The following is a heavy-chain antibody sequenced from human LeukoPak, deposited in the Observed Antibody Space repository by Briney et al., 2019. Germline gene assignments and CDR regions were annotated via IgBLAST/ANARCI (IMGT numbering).Heavy chain of an antibody. Sequence: GGSLRLSCAASGFTFSSYAMSWVRQAPGKGLEWVSAISGSGGSTYYADSVKGRFTISRDNSKNTLYLQMNSLRAEDTAVYYCAKDLRCSTSCYISGPSVDYWGQGTLVTVSS. V-gene: IGHV3-23*01. CDR2: ISGSGGST. D-gene: IGHD2-2*02. CDR1: GFTFSSYA. CDR3: AKDLRCSTSCYISGPSVDY. J-gene: IGHJ4*02.